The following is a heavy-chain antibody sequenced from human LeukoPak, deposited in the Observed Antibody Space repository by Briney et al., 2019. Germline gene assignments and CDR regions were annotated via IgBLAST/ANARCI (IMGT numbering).Heavy chain of an antibody. CDR3: VKYSGSYASDYFDY. CDR2: IYTNGRT. V-gene: IGHV4-4*07. Sequence: PSETLSLTCTVSSDSISSHYWGWIRQPAGKGLEWIGRIYTNGRTNYNPSLRSRLTMSVDTSKNLFSLKLTSVTAADTAVYYCVKYSGSYASDYFDYWGQGTLVTVSS. CDR1: SDSISSHY. J-gene: IGHJ4*02. D-gene: IGHD1-26*01.